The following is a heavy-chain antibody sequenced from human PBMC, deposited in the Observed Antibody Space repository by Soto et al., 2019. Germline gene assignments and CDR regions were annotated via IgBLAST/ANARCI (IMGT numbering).Heavy chain of an antibody. CDR1: GGSISTYY. D-gene: IGHD1-26*01. J-gene: IGHJ4*02. Sequence: QVQLQESGPRLVKPSETLSLTCTVSGGSISTYYWSWIRQPPGKGLEWIGYIYDSGNTNYNPSLKSRVTISVDTSKNQFSLKLSSVTTADTAVYYCAGYPYRGSHPTFFDYWGQGPLVTASS. CDR2: IYDSGNT. V-gene: IGHV4-59*08. CDR3: AGYPYRGSHPTFFDY.